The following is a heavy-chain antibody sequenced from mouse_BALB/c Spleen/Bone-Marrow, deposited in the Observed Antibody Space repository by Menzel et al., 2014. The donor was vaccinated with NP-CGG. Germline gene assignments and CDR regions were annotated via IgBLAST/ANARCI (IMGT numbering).Heavy chain of an antibody. CDR3: ARRVARATGFAY. V-gene: IGHV14-3*02. CDR1: GFNIKDTY. D-gene: IGHD3-1*01. Sequence: EVKLVESGAELVKPGASVKLSCTASGFNIKDTYMHWVKQRPEQGLEWIGRIDPANGNTRYDPKFQGKATITADTSSNTAYLQLSSLTSEDTAVYYCARRVARATGFAYWGQGTLVTVSA. J-gene: IGHJ3*01. CDR2: IDPANGNT.